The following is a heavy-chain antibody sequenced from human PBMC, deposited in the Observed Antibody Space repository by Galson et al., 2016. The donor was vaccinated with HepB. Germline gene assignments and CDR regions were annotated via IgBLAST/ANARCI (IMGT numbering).Heavy chain of an antibody. CDR1: TFSITTGYY. V-gene: IGHV4-38-2*02. CDR3: AREDYLSYYFDY. J-gene: IGHJ4*02. CDR2: IYHRGSS. Sequence: ETLSLTCSVSTFSITTGYYWGWIRQPPGKGLEWIGSIYHRGSSDYNVSLNSRFTISVDTSKNQFSLKVTSVTAADTAVYFCAREDYLSYYFDYWGQGILVTVSS. D-gene: IGHD4-11*01.